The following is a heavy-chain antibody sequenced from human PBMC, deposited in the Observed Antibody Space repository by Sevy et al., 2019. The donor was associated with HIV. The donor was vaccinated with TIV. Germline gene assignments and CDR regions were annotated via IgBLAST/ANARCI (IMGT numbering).Heavy chain of an antibody. CDR1: GFTVSSNY. Sequence: GGSLRLSCAASGFTVSSNYMSWVRQAPGKGLEWVSVIYSGGRTYYADSVKGRFTISRDNSKNTLYLQMNSLRAEDTAVSYCARTMTTVTTGLGGFDYWGQGTLVTVSS. D-gene: IGHD4-17*01. CDR2: IYSGGRT. V-gene: IGHV3-53*01. CDR3: ARTMTTVTTGLGGFDY. J-gene: IGHJ4*02.